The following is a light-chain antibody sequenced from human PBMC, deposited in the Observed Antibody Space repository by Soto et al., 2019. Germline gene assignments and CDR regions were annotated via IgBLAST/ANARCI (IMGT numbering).Light chain of an antibody. V-gene: IGKV3-15*01. J-gene: IGKJ4*01. CDR2: GAS. Sequence: EIVLTQSPGTLSLSPGERATLSCRASQSVSNNYLAWYQQRPGQAPRLLIYGASTRATGIPARFSGSGSGTEFTLTISSLQSEDSAVYYCQQYNNWPPLTFGGGTKVDIK. CDR1: QSVSNN. CDR3: QQYNNWPPLT.